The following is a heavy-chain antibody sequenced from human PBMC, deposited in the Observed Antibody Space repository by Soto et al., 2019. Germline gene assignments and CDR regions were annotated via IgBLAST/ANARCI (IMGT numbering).Heavy chain of an antibody. J-gene: IGHJ6*02. V-gene: IGHV4-34*01. D-gene: IGHD1-26*01. Sequence: SETLSLTCAVYGGSLSGYYWSWIRQPPGKGLEWIGEINHSGSTNYNPSLKSRVTISVDTSKNQFSLKLSSVTAADTAVYYCARGSGVSGSPAPYYYYYYGMDVWGQGTTVTVSS. CDR3: ARGSGVSGSPAPYYYYYYGMDV. CDR2: INHSGST. CDR1: GGSLSGYY.